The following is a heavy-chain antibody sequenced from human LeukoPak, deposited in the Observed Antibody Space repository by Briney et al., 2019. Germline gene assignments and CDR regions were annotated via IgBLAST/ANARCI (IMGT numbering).Heavy chain of an antibody. D-gene: IGHD3-3*01. V-gene: IGHV1-46*01. CDR3: AREDFSPRDNWFDP. J-gene: IGHJ5*02. CDR2: INPSGGST. Sequence: ASVKVSCKASGGTFSSYAISWVRQAPGQGLEWVGIINPSGGSTSYAQKFQGRVTMTRDTSTSTVYMELSSLRSEDTAVYYCAREDFSPRDNWFDPWGQGTLVTVSS. CDR1: GGTFSSYA.